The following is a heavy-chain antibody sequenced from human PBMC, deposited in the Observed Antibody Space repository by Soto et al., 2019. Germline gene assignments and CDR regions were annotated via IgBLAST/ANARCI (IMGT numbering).Heavy chain of an antibody. Sequence: GGSLRLSCAASGFTFSNYAMSWVRQAPGKGLEWVSAISENGGSTYYADSVKGRFTISRDNSKSALSLQMNSLRAEDTAVYYCAKRTSVPGGHLDDDWGDGTLVT. CDR2: ISENGGST. CDR1: GFTFSNYA. CDR3: AKRTSVPGGHLDDD. D-gene: IGHD4-17*01. V-gene: IGHV3-23*01. J-gene: IGHJ4*01.